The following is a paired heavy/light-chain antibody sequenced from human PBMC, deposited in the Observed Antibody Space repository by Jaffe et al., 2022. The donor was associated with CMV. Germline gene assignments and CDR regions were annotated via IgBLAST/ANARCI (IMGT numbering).Light chain of an antibody. Sequence: DIVMTQSPDSLAVSLGERATINCKSSQGVLDSSNNMNSLAWYQQKAGQPPKLLIYWASTRESGVPDRFSGSGSGTDFALTISSLQAEDVAVYYCQQYYSTPFTFGPGTKVDIK. CDR3: QQYYSTPFT. J-gene: IGKJ3*01. V-gene: IGKV4-1*01. CDR2: WAS. CDR1: QGVLDSSNNMNS.
Heavy chain of an antibody. CDR3: ARNLAYRGTYYVPFAY. D-gene: IGHD1-26*01. Sequence: QLQLQESGPGLVKPSETLSLTCTVSGGSISSSSYYWGWIRQPPGKGPEWIGSIYYSGNTYYNPSLKSRVTISVDTSENQFSLKLSSVTAGDTAVYYCARNLAYRGTYYVPFAYWGQGTLVTVSS. CDR1: GGSISSSSYY. V-gene: IGHV4-39*01. CDR2: IYYSGNT. J-gene: IGHJ4*02.